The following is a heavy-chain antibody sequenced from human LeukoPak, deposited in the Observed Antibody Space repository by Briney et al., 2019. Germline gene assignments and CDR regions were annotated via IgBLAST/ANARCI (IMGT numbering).Heavy chain of an antibody. CDR1: GGTFSSYA. V-gene: IGHV1-69*05. J-gene: IGHJ4*02. D-gene: IGHD2-2*01. CDR3: ARGAVVGHNYFDY. CDR2: IIPIFGTA. Sequence: SVKVSCKASGGTFSSYAISWVRQAPGQGLEWMGGIIPIFGTANYAQKFQGRVTITTDESTSTAYMELSSLRSEDTAVYYCARGAVVGHNYFDYWAREPWSPSPQ.